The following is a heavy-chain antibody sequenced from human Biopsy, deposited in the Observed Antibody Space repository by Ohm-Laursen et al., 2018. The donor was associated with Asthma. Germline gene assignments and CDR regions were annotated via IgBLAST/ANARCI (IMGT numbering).Heavy chain of an antibody. Sequence: SQTLSLTCTVSGDSITSGGCCWNWIRQHPGKGLEWIGYIHHSGTSYFNPSLKSRVSFSRDTSKNRFSLSLTSVTAADTAVYYCARTTYGHDGFDPWGQGTLVTVSS. CDR3: ARTTYGHDGFDP. CDR2: IHHSGTS. D-gene: IGHD4-17*01. V-gene: IGHV4-31*03. CDR1: GDSITSGGCC. J-gene: IGHJ5*02.